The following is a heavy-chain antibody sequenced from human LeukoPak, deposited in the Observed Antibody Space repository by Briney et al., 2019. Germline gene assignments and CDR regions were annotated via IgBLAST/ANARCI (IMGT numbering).Heavy chain of an antibody. CDR3: ARDKAVGATHYWYFDL. J-gene: IGHJ2*01. CDR1: GGSISSGDYY. D-gene: IGHD1-26*01. Sequence: SSETLSLTCTVSGGSISSGDYYWSWIRQPPGKGLEWIGYIYHSGSTYYNPSLKSRLSISVDTSKNQFSLKLSSVTAADTAVYFCARDKAVGATHYWYFDLWGRGTLVTVSS. V-gene: IGHV4-30-4*01. CDR2: IYHSGST.